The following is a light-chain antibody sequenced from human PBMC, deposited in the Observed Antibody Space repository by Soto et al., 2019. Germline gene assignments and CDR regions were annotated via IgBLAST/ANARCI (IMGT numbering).Light chain of an antibody. Sequence: QSALTQPASVSGSPGQSITISCTGTSSDVGGYNYVSWYQQHPGKAPKLMIYEVNNRPSGVSNRFSGSKSGNTASLTISGLQAEDEADYYCSSYTSSSLYVFGTGIKLTVL. CDR1: SSDVGGYNY. V-gene: IGLV2-14*01. CDR2: EVN. CDR3: SSYTSSSLYV. J-gene: IGLJ1*01.